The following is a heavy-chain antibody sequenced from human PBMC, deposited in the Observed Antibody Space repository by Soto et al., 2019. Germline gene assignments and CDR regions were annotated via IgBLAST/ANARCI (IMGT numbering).Heavy chain of an antibody. CDR1: GASITTSSY. CDR3: ARGTTPPGAPAWYYFDS. CDR2: FSLSGTT. D-gene: IGHD1-1*01. Sequence: SETLSLTCTVSGASITTSSYWSWIRQPAGKGLEWIGRFSLSGTTNYSPSLRSRVTMSADVSKNQFSLRLTSVTAADTALYYCARGTTPPGAPAWYYFDSWGQGTLVTVSS. V-gene: IGHV4-4*07. J-gene: IGHJ4*02.